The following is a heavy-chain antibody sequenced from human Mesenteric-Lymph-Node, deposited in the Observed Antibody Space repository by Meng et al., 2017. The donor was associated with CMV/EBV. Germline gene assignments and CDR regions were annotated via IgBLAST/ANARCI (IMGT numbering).Heavy chain of an antibody. V-gene: IGHV4-61*01. CDR3: TTAETDYYDNSDYYYLDS. CDR2: IYYSGST. CDR1: GGSVSSGSYY. D-gene: IGHD3-22*01. Sequence: SETLSLTCTVSGGSVSSGSYYWSWIRQPPGKGLEWIGYIYYSGSTNYNPSLKSRVTISVDTSKNQFSLKLSSVTAADTAVYYCTTAETDYYDNSDYYYLDSWGQGTLVTVSS. J-gene: IGHJ4*02.